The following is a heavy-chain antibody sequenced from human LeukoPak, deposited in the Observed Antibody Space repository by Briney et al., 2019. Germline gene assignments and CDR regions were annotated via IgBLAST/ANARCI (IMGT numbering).Heavy chain of an antibody. CDR2: ISSSSSYI. J-gene: IGHJ4*02. CDR3: ATKDVVYH. CDR1: GVTFSSYS. D-gene: IGHD1-14*01. V-gene: IGHV3-21*01. Sequence: AWALRIYCAPSGVTFSSYSMNWVRQAPGKGLQWVSSISSSSSYIYFADSVKGRLPISRDNAKNSLYMQMNSLRDEDTAVYYCATKDVVYHWGQGTPVTVSS.